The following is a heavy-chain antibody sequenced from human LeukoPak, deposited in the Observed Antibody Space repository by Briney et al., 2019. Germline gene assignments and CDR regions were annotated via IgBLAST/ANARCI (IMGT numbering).Heavy chain of an antibody. CDR1: GGSFSGYY. D-gene: IGHD1-26*01. CDR2: INHSGST. CDR3: ARVLGIVGATGIDY. J-gene: IGHJ4*02. Sequence: SETLSLTCAVYGGSFSGYYWSWIRQPPGKGLEWIGEINHSGSTNYNPSLKSRVTISVDTSKNQFSLKLSSVTAADTAVYYCARVLGIVGATGIDYWGQGTLVTVSS. V-gene: IGHV4-34*01.